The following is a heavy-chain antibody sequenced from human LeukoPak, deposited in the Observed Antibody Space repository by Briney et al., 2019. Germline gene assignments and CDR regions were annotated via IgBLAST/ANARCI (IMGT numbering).Heavy chain of an antibody. J-gene: IGHJ4*02. CDR2: INPSDGST. V-gene: IGHV1-46*01. CDR1: GYTFTNYY. Sequence: ASVKVSCKASGYTFTNYYVHWVRQAPGQGLEWMGLINPSDGSTSYAQKFQGRVTMTRDTSTSTVYMELSSLRSEDTAVYYCARPSSPKGYYFHYWGQGTLVTVSS. CDR3: ARPSSPKGYYFHY.